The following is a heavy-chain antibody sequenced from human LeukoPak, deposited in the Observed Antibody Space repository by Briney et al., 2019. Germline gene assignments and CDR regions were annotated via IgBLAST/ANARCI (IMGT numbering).Heavy chain of an antibody. J-gene: IGHJ6*03. CDR3: ARVYDSGSQAYFYYMGV. D-gene: IGHD3-10*01. Sequence: SETLPLTCTVSGGSISSSSYYWGWIRQPPGKVLEWIGSIYYSGSTYYNPSLKSRVTMSVDTSKNQFSLKVNSVTAADTAVYYCARVYDSGSQAYFYYMGVWGKGTTVTISS. CDR2: IYYSGST. V-gene: IGHV4-39*07. CDR1: GGSISSSSYY.